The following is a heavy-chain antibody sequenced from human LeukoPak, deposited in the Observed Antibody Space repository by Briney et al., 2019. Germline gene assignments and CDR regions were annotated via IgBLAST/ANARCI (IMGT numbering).Heavy chain of an antibody. V-gene: IGHV1-69*13. CDR2: IIPLFGSA. CDR3: ARVSGCSGTSCPSGFVDS. Sequence: SVKVSCKASGGXFSNYVVGWVRQAPGQGLEWMGGIIPLFGSAKYAQKFQGRVTIVADESTSTGYMELSSLRSDDTAVYYCARVSGCSGTSCPSGFVDSWGQGTLVTVSS. J-gene: IGHJ4*02. D-gene: IGHD2-2*01. CDR1: GGXFSNYV.